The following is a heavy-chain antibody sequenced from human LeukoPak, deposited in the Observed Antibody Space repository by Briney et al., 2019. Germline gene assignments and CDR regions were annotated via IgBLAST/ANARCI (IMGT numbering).Heavy chain of an antibody. CDR3: AGGRNWRLDP. V-gene: IGHV4-4*02. Sequence: PSETLSLTCAVSGGSVNSDDWRSWVRQYPGKGLEWIGAIYHRSGTPTYNPSLKSRVTISVDKSKNQFSLNLSSVTAADTAVYFCAGGRNWRLDPWGQGTLVTVSS. J-gene: IGHJ5*02. D-gene: IGHD5-24*01. CDR2: IYHRSGTP. CDR1: GGSVNSDDW.